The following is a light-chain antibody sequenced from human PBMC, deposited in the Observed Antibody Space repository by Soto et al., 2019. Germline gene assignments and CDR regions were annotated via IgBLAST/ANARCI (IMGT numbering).Light chain of an antibody. CDR2: EVS. CDR3: NSYTTSSSPHWV. J-gene: IGLJ3*02. Sequence: QSALTQPASVSGSPGQSIAISCTGTSGDVGGSDYVSWYQQHPGQAPKLMIYEVSNRPSGVSNRVSGSKSGNTASLTISGLQAEDEAYYYCNSYTTSSSPHWVFGGGTKLTVL. CDR1: SGDVGGSDY. V-gene: IGLV2-14*03.